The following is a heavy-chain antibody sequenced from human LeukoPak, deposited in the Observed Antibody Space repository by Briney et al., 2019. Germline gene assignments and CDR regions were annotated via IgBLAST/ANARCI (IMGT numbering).Heavy chain of an antibody. D-gene: IGHD3-10*01. CDR1: GGSISSSSYY. CDR2: IYYSGST. CDR3: ARPRPLERGFGTAYFDY. J-gene: IGHJ4*02. Sequence: PSETLSLTCTVSGGSISSSSYYWGWIRQPPGKGLEWIGSIYYSGSTYYNPSLKSRVTISVDTSKNQFSLKLSSVTAADTAVYYCARPRPLERGFGTAYFDYWGQGTLVTVSS. V-gene: IGHV4-39*01.